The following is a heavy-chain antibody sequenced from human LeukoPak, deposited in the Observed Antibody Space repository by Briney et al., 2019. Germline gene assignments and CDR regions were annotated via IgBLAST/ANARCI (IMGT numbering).Heavy chain of an antibody. J-gene: IGHJ4*02. CDR2: ISGSGGST. Sequence: GGSLRLSCAASGFTFSSYGMSWVRQAPGKGLEWVSAISGSGGSTYYADSVKGRFTISRDSSKNTLFLQMNRLRPEDAAVYYCAKAPVTTCRGAYCYPFDYWGRGTLVTVSS. D-gene: IGHD2-21*01. CDR1: GFTFSSYG. V-gene: IGHV3-23*01. CDR3: AKAPVTTCRGAYCYPFDY.